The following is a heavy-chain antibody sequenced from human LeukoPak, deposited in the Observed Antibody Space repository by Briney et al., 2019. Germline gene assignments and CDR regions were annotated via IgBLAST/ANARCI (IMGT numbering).Heavy chain of an antibody. CDR3: ARPHSGSYQYAFDA. CDR1: GFTVSLNY. D-gene: IGHD1-26*01. J-gene: IGHJ3*01. Sequence: GGSLRLSCAVSGFTVSLNYMSWVRQAPGKGLEWVSVIFGGGSTYYADSVKGRFTFSRDNSENTVYLQVNSLRADDTAVYYCARPHSGSYQYAFDAWGQGTMVTVSS. V-gene: IGHV3-53*01. CDR2: IFGGGST.